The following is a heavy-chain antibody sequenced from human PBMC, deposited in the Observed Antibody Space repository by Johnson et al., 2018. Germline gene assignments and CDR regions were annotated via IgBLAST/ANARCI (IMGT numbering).Heavy chain of an antibody. J-gene: IGHJ4*02. CDR2: INPTSGST. Sequence: VQLVESGAEVKDPGASVKVSCRASGYIFITYYMYWVRQAPGQRLEWMGVINPTSGSTRYAQKFQGRITMTRDTSTSTVYMELSSLRSEDTAVYYCARAAGQLWHFDFWGQGTLVTVSS. CDR1: GYIFITYY. D-gene: IGHD5-18*01. V-gene: IGHV1-46*01. CDR3: ARAAGQLWHFDF.